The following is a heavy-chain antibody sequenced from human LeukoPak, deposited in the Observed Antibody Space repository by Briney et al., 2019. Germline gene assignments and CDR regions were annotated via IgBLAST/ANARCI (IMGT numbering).Heavy chain of an antibody. D-gene: IGHD6-6*01. CDR1: GGAFSSYT. CDR3: ARLLGDSSSGPMDV. Sequence: ASVKVSCKASGGAFSSYTISWVRQAPGQGLEWMGRIIPILGIANYAQKFQGRVTITADKSTSTAYMELSSLRSEDTAVYYCARLLGDSSSGPMDVWGQGTTVTVSS. CDR2: IIPILGIA. V-gene: IGHV1-69*02. J-gene: IGHJ6*02.